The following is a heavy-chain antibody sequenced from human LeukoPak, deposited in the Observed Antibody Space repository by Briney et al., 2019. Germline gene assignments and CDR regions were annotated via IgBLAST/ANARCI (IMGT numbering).Heavy chain of an antibody. CDR1: GFTFSSYW. J-gene: IGHJ4*02. D-gene: IGHD3-3*01. V-gene: IGHV3-7*01. CDR2: IKQDGSEK. Sequence: GSLRLSCAASGFTFSSYWMSWVRQAPGKGLEWVANIKQDGSEKYYVDSVKGRFTISRDNAKNSLYLQMNSLRAEDTAVYYCARGYYDFWSGYYHGFDYWGQGTLVTVSS. CDR3: ARGYYDFWSGYYHGFDY.